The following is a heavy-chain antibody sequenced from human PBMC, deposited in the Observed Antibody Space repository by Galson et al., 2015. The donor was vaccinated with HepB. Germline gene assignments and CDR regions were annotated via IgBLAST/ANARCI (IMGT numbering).Heavy chain of an antibody. J-gene: IGHJ3*02. CDR3: AKDGWSYNSVWDPFDI. CDR1: GFTFSDFA. D-gene: IGHD3-10*01. Sequence: SLRLSCAPSGFTFSDFAMSWVRQAPEGGLEWISGIGGDDADKHYADSVRGRFTISRDNSKSILHLQMNSLRADDTAVYYCAKDGWSYNSVWDPFDIWGQGTMVTVSS. V-gene: IGHV3-23*01. CDR2: IGGDDADK.